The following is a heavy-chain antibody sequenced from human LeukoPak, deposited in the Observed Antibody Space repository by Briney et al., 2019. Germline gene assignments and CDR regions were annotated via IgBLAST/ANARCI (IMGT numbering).Heavy chain of an antibody. Sequence: SETLSLTCTVSGGSISGDSYYWGWIRQPPGKGLEWIGSIYYSGSTYYNPSLKSRVTISVDTSKSQISLKLRSVTAADTAMYYCARLWSGCRPPDYWGQGTLVTVSS. CDR1: GGSISGDSYY. V-gene: IGHV4-39*01. D-gene: IGHD3-3*01. J-gene: IGHJ4*02. CDR3: ARLWSGCRPPDY. CDR2: IYYSGST.